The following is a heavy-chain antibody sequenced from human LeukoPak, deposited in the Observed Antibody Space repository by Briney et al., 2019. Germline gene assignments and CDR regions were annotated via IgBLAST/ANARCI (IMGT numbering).Heavy chain of an antibody. Sequence: GGSLRLSCAASGFTFSSYSMNWVRQAPGKGLEWVANIKQDGSEKYYVDSVKGRFTISRDNAKNSLYLQMNSLRAEDTAVYYCAREGRLQYYFDYWGQGTLVTVSS. CDR2: IKQDGSEK. V-gene: IGHV3-7*01. J-gene: IGHJ4*02. CDR1: GFTFSSYS. CDR3: AREGRLQYYFDY.